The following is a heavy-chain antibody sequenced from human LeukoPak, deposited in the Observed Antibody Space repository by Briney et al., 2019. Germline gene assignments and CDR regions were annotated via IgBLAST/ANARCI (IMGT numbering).Heavy chain of an antibody. D-gene: IGHD3-10*01. J-gene: IGHJ2*01. CDR1: GFTFSSYW. Sequence: GGSLRLSCAASGFTFSSYWMSWVRQAPGKGLEWVANIKQDGSEKYYVDSVKGRFTISRDNAKNSLYLQMNSLGAEDTAVYYCARGRKPAGSGRGTGYWYFDLWGRGTLATVSS. CDR3: ARGRKPAGSGRGTGYWYFDL. CDR2: IKQDGSEK. V-gene: IGHV3-7*01.